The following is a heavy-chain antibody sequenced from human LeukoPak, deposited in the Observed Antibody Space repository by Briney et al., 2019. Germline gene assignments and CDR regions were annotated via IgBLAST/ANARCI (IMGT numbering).Heavy chain of an antibody. V-gene: IGHV3-33*01. CDR1: GFIFYTYG. D-gene: IGHD3-22*01. CDR2: IWYDGNDK. J-gene: IGHJ3*01. Sequence: PGRSLRLSCAASGFIFYTYGMHWVRQAPGKGLEWVAVIWYDGNDKYYADSVKGRFTISRDQSKDTMYLQMNSLRVEDTAVYYCARAREDGYSCDTKFAFDVWGQGTKVTVS. CDR3: ARAREDGYSCDTKFAFDV.